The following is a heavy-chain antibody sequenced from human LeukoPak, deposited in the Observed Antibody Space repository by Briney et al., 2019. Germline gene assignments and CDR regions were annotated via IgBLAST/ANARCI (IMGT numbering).Heavy chain of an antibody. D-gene: IGHD6-19*01. CDR3: ARHRRGTGWYFMDY. Sequence: SETLSLTCIDSGGFMYSDSYYWAWIRQPPGKGLQWIGSLYYRGSAYYGPSLKGRVTISGDTSQTQFSLKLNSVTAADAAVYYCARHRRGTGWYFMDYWGQGALVTVSS. CDR1: GGFMYSDSYY. CDR2: LYYRGSA. V-gene: IGHV4-39*01. J-gene: IGHJ4*02.